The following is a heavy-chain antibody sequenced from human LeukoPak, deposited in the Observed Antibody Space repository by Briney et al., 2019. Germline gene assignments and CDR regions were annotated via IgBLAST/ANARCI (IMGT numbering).Heavy chain of an antibody. V-gene: IGHV3-23*01. CDR2: MSGSGGRT. CDR3: TKERRNWNDEGLFDY. J-gene: IGHJ4*02. D-gene: IGHD1-1*01. Sequence: PGGSLRLSCAASGFTFSSYAMHWVRQAPGKGLEWVSVMSGSGGRTYYADSVKGRFTISKDNSKNTLYLQMNSLRAEDTAVYYCTKERRNWNDEGLFDYWGQGSLVTVSS. CDR1: GFTFSSYA.